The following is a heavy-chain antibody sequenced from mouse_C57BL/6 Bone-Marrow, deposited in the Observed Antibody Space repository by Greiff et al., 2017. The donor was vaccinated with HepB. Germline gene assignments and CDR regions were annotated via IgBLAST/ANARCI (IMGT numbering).Heavy chain of an antibody. J-gene: IGHJ1*03. CDR3: AREGGVITTVDWYFDV. CDR1: GYTFTSYW. Sequence: QVHLKQPGAELVKPGASVKMSCKASGYTFTSYWITWVKQRPGQGLEWIGDIYPGSGSTNYNEKFKSKATLTVDTSSSTAYMQLSSLTSEDSAVYDCAREGGVITTVDWYFDVWGTGTTVTVSS. V-gene: IGHV1-55*01. D-gene: IGHD1-1*01. CDR2: IYPGSGST.